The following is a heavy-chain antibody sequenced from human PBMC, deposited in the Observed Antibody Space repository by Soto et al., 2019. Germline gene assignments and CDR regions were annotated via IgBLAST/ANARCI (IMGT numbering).Heavy chain of an antibody. V-gene: IGHV3-72*01. CDR3: AREGVYDISVHYFEY. Sequence: GGSLRLSCTASVFMFSDWYMDWVRQSPGKGLEWVGRTRNKANGYTTEYADSVKGRFTISRDNSKNTMYLQMSSLRVDDTAVYHCAREGVYDISVHYFEYWGQGTMVTVSS. J-gene: IGHJ4*02. CDR1: VFMFSDWY. D-gene: IGHD3-22*01. CDR2: TRNKANGYTT.